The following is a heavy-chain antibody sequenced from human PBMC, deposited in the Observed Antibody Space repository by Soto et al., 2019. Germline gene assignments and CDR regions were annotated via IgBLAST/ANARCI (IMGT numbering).Heavy chain of an antibody. Sequence: SETLSLTCTVSGGSISSYHWSWIRQRPGKGLEWIGYIYYSGSTNYNPSLKSRVTISVDTSKNQFSLKLSSVTAADTAVYYCARGEVVPGLFVYWGQGTLVTVFS. CDR3: ARGEVVPGLFVY. V-gene: IGHV4-59*01. D-gene: IGHD2-2*01. J-gene: IGHJ4*02. CDR2: IYYSGST. CDR1: GGSISSYH.